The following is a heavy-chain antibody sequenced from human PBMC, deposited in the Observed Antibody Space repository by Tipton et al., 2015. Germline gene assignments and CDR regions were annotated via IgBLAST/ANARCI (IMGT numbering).Heavy chain of an antibody. J-gene: IGHJ4*02. Sequence: SLRLSCAASGFTFTSYAMSWVRQAPGKGLEWVSAISGSGGNTYYADSLKGRFTISRDNAKNSLYLHISSLRVEDTAVYYCARDGTFVGATTFDYWGQGTPVTVSS. CDR2: ISGSGGNT. V-gene: IGHV3-23*01. CDR1: GFTFTSYA. D-gene: IGHD1-26*01. CDR3: ARDGTFVGATTFDY.